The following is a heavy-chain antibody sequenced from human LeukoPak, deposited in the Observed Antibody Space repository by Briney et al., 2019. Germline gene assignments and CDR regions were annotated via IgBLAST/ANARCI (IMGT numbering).Heavy chain of an antibody. CDR1: GFTLSSYW. Sequence: AGSLRLSCAASGFTLSSYWIHWVRQAPGEGLVWVSRINPDGSRTDYADSVKGRFTISRDNTKNTVDLQMNSLRAEDTAVYYCARDFEAPSNCWGQGTLVTVS. CDR3: ARDFEAPSNC. V-gene: IGHV3-74*01. D-gene: IGHD3-9*01. CDR2: INPDGSRT. J-gene: IGHJ4*02.